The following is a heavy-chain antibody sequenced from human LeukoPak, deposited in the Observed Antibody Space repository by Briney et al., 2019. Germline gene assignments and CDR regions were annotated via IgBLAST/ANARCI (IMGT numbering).Heavy chain of an antibody. Sequence: SETLSLTCAVYGGSFSGYYWSWIRQPPGKGLEWIGEINHSGSTDYNPSLKSRVTISVDTSENQFSLKLTSVTAADTAVYYCARELAYCSGTSCYGGTFHIWGQGTMVTVSS. D-gene: IGHD2-2*01. V-gene: IGHV4-34*01. CDR1: GGSFSGYY. J-gene: IGHJ3*02. CDR2: INHSGST. CDR3: ARELAYCSGTSCYGGTFHI.